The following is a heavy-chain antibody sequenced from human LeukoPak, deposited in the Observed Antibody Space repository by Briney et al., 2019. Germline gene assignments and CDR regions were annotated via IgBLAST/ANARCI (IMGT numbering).Heavy chain of an antibody. CDR3: VNSGFDP. Sequence: PGGSLRLSCAASGFTFSSYAMSWVRQAPGKGLEWVSAISGSGISTYYADSVKGRFTISRDNSKNTLSLQMNGLRVEDTALYYCVNSGFDPWGQGTLVTVSS. V-gene: IGHV3-23*01. CDR2: ISGSGIST. CDR1: GFTFSSYA. D-gene: IGHD3-10*01. J-gene: IGHJ5*02.